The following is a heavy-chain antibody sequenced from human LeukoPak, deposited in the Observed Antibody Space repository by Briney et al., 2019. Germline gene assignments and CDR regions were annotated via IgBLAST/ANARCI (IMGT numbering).Heavy chain of an antibody. CDR2: MNPNSGNT. CDR1: GYTFTSYD. D-gene: IGHD3-10*01. CDR3: ARGRRRWSSGSREYYVDD. V-gene: IGHV1-8*01. J-gene: IGHJ4*02. Sequence: ASVKVSCKASGYTFTSYDINWVRQATGQGLEWMGWMNPNSGNTGYAQKFQGRVTMTRNTSISTAYMELSSLRSEDTAVYYCARGRRRWSSGSREYYVDDWGQGTLVTVSS.